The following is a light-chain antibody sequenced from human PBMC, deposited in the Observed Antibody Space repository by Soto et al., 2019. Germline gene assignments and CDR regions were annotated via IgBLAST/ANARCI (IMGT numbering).Light chain of an antibody. CDR1: QTVSSN. CDR2: GAS. V-gene: IGKV3-15*01. CDR3: QQHYTWGRT. Sequence: LSQAPKTVSQGERATLSCRASQTVSSNLAWYQQKPGQAPRLLTYGASTRATGIPARFSGSGSGTEFTRTMYRQQPEDFALYYGQQHYTWGRTCGEGTKVDIK. J-gene: IGKJ1*01.